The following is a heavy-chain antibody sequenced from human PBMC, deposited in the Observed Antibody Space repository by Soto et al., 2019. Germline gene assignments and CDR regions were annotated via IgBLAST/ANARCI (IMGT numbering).Heavy chain of an antibody. V-gene: IGHV1-69*06. Sequence: QVQLVQSGAEVKKPGSSVKVSCKAYGGTFSSYAISWVRQAPGQGLEWMGGIIPIFGTANYAQKFQGRVTITVDKATSTAYMELISLRSEDTAVDYFARGLGEVVNCFDPLGQGPLVTVSS. D-gene: IGHD3-22*01. CDR2: IIPIFGTA. CDR3: ARGLGEVVNCFDP. CDR1: GGTFSSYA. J-gene: IGHJ5*02.